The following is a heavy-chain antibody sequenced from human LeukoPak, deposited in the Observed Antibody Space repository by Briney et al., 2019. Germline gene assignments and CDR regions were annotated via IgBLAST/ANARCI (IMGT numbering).Heavy chain of an antibody. D-gene: IGHD5-24*01. CDR1: GYTFTGYY. CDR3: AREFYGPGPVPGWLHQSPLDY. CDR2: INPNSGGT. J-gene: IGHJ4*02. V-gene: IGHV1-2*02. Sequence: ASVKVSCKASGYTFTGYYMHWVRQAPGQGLGWMGWINPNSGGTNYAQKFQGRVTMTRDTSISTAYMELSRLRSDDTAVYYCAREFYGPGPVPGWLHQSPLDYWGQGTLVTVSS.